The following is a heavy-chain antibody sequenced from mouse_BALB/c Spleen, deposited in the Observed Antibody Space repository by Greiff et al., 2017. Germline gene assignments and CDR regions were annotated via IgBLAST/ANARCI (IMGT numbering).Heavy chain of an antibody. D-gene: IGHD2-4*01. V-gene: IGHV1-82*01. CDR1: GYAFSSSW. J-gene: IGHJ4*01. CDR3: ARHYDYDGGAMDY. Sequence: VKLQESGPELVKPGASVKISCKASGYAFSSSWMNWVKQSPGQGLEWIGRIYPGDGDTNYNGKFKGKATLTADKSSSTAYMQLSSLTSVDSAVYFCARHYDYDGGAMDYWGQGTSVTVSS. CDR2: IYPGDGDT.